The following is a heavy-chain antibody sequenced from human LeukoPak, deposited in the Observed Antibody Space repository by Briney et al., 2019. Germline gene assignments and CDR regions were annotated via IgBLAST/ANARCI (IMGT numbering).Heavy chain of an antibody. D-gene: IGHD5-12*01. CDR2: IYYDGST. V-gene: IGHV4-39*07. Sequence: PSETLSLTCTVSGDSISSSAYYWGWIRQPPGKGLEWVGNIYYDGSTYYNPSLKSRVTISLDTSKSQFSLKVTSVTAADTALYYCERDSGKWPHDAFDIWGQGTMVTVSS. J-gene: IGHJ3*02. CDR3: ERDSGKWPHDAFDI. CDR1: GDSISSSAYY.